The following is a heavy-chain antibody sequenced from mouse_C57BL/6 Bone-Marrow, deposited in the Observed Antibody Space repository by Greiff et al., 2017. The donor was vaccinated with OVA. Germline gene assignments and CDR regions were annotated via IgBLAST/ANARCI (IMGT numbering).Heavy chain of an antibody. J-gene: IGHJ1*03. Sequence: EVQLQQSGPELVKPGASVKIPCKASGYTFTDYNMDWVKQSHGKSLEWIGDINPNNGGTIYNQKFKGKATLTVDKSSSTAYMELRSLTSEDTAVYYCARWGGRGLYWYFDVWGTGTTVTVSS. V-gene: IGHV1-18*01. CDR2: INPNNGGT. CDR3: ARWGGRGLYWYFDV. CDR1: GYTFTDYN.